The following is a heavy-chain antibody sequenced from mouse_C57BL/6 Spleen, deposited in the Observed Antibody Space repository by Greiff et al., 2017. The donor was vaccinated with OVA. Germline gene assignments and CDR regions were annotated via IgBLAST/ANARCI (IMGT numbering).Heavy chain of an antibody. Sequence: EVKLVESGGGLVQPGGSLSLSCAASGFTFTDYYMSWVRQPPGKALEWLGFIRNKANGYTTEYSASVKGRFTISRDNSQSILYLQMNALRAEDSATYYCARSPITTVPYWYFDVWGTGTTVTVSS. CDR1: GFTFTDYY. CDR3: ARSPITTVPYWYFDV. CDR2: IRNKANGYTT. V-gene: IGHV7-3*01. J-gene: IGHJ1*03. D-gene: IGHD1-1*01.